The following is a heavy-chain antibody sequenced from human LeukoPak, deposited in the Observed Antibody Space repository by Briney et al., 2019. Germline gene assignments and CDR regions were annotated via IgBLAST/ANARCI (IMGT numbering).Heavy chain of an antibody. CDR3: ARHIRDHCSGGSCYSYYFDY. CDR2: IYYSGST. J-gene: IGHJ4*02. CDR1: GGSISSYY. D-gene: IGHD2-15*01. Sequence: SETLSLTCTVSGGSISSYYWSWIRQPPGKGLEWIGYIYYSGSTNYNPSLKSRVTISVDTSKNQFSLKLSSVTAADTAVYYCARHIRDHCSGGSCYSYYFDYWGQGTLVTVSS. V-gene: IGHV4-59*08.